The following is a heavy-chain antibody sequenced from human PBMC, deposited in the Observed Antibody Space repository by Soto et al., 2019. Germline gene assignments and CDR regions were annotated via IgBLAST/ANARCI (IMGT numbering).Heavy chain of an antibody. V-gene: IGHV4-4*02. CDR2: IYHSGNT. J-gene: IGHJ4*02. CDR1: GGSISSSNW. Sequence: QVQLQESGPGLVKPSGTLSLTCAVSGGSISSSNWWSWVRQPPGKGLEWIGEIYHSGNTNYNPSPKSRVDMAVDKSRNQFSPKLSSVTAADTAVYYCARRWGEGRVDYWGQGTLVTVSS. D-gene: IGHD3-10*01. CDR3: ARRWGEGRVDY.